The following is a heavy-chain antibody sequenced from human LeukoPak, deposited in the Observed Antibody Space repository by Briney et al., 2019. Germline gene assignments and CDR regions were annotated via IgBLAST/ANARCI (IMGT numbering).Heavy chain of an antibody. V-gene: IGHV3-48*04. CDR1: GFTFSSYS. CDR2: ISSSSTI. Sequence: GGSLRLSCAASGFTFSSYSMNWVRQAPGKGLEWVSYISSSSTIYYADSVKGRFTISRDNAKNSLYLQMNSLRAEDTAVYYCAKDRWYSSSWFLGAFDIWGQGTMVTVSS. J-gene: IGHJ3*02. D-gene: IGHD6-13*01. CDR3: AKDRWYSSSWFLGAFDI.